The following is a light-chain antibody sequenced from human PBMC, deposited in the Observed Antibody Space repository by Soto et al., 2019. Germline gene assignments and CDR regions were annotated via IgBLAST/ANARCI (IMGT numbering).Light chain of an antibody. Sequence: QSVLTQPPSVSGAPGQRVTISCSGTNSNIGAGYDVHWYQHIPGTAPKLLIYGNSNRPSGVPDRFSGSKSGTSASLAITGLQADDEADYYCQSYDSTRSNSALFGGGTKLTVL. CDR1: NSNIGAGYD. CDR3: QSYDSTRSNSAL. V-gene: IGLV1-40*01. CDR2: GNS. J-gene: IGLJ2*01.